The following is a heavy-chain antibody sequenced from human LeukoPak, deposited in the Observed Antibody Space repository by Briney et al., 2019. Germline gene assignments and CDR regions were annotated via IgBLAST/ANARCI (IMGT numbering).Heavy chain of an antibody. CDR2: ISSSSSYI. CDR3: ATSPVYSYGHPYYFDY. CDR1: GFTFSSYS. Sequence: PGGSLRLSCAGSGFTFSSYSTNWVRQAPGKGLEWVSCISSSSSYIYYADSVKGRFTISRDNAKDSLYLQMNSLRAEDTAVYYCATSPVYSYGHPYYFDYWGQGTLVTVSS. J-gene: IGHJ4*02. D-gene: IGHD5-18*01. V-gene: IGHV3-21*01.